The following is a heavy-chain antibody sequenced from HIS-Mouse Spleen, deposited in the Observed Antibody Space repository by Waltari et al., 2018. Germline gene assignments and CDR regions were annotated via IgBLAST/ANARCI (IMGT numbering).Heavy chain of an antibody. V-gene: IGHV4-59*01. CDR1: GGSISSYY. D-gene: IGHD3-16*01. Sequence: QVQLQESGPGLVKPSETLSLTCTVSGGSISSYYWSWIRQPPGKGLEWIGYIYYSGSTNYNPSLKSRVTISVDTSKNQFSLKLSSVTAADTAVYYCASTWGTLDVGASDIWGQGTMVTVSS. J-gene: IGHJ3*02. CDR3: ASTWGTLDVGASDI. CDR2: IYYSGST.